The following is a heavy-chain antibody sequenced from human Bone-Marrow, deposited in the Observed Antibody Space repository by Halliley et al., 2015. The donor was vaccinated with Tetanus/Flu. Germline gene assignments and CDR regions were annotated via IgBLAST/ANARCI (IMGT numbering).Heavy chain of an antibody. D-gene: IGHD3-9*01. CDR2: ISALNGNT. J-gene: IGHJ4*02. Sequence: WISALNGNTNYAQNLQDRVTMTTDTSTSTAYMELRSLRSDDTAVYYCARDRYYDILTGLAFDYWGQGTLVTVSS. V-gene: IGHV1-18*01. CDR3: ARDRYYDILTGLAFDY.